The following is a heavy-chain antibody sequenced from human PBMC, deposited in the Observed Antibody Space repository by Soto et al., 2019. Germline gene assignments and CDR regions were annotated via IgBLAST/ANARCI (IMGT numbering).Heavy chain of an antibody. CDR2: FDPEDGET. V-gene: IGHV1-24*01. CDR3: ASSTMTTALDGYYYYGMDV. Sequence: ASVKVSCKVSGYTLTELSMHWVRQAPGKGLEWMGGFDPEDGETIYAQKFQGRVTMTEDTSTDTAYMELSSLRSEDTAVYYCASSTMTTALDGYYYYGMDVWGQGTTVTVSS. J-gene: IGHJ6*02. D-gene: IGHD4-4*01. CDR1: GYTLTELS.